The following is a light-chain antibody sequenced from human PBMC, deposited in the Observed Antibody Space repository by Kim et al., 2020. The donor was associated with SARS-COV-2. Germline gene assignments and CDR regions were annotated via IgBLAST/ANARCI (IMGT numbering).Light chain of an antibody. CDR1: KLGDKY. CDR3: QAWDSSHVV. Sequence: VSPGQTASITCSGDKLGDKYACWYQQKPGQSPVLVIYQDSKRPSGIPERFSGSNSGNTATLTISGTQAMDEADYYCQAWDSSHVVFGGGTQLTV. V-gene: IGLV3-1*01. J-gene: IGLJ2*01. CDR2: QDS.